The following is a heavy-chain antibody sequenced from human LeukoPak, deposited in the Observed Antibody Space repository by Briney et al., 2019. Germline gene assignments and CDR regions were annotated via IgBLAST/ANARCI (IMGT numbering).Heavy chain of an antibody. CDR1: GGSIISHD. V-gene: IGHV4-4*07. Sequence: PSETLSLTCSVSGGSIISHDWTWIRQPAGKGLEWIGRIYSSGSTNYSPSLKSRVTMSVDTSKNQFSLKLTSVTAADTAVYYCARSRHSEYHYDAGGYQLNWFDSWGQGTQVTVSA. CDR2: IYSSGST. J-gene: IGHJ5*01. CDR3: ARSRHSEYHYDAGGYQLNWFDS. D-gene: IGHD3-22*01.